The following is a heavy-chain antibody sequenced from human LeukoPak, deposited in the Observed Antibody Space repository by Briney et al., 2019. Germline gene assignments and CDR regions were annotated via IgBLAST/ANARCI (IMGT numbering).Heavy chain of an antibody. D-gene: IGHD3-22*01. CDR1: GGSISSYY. J-gene: IGHJ5*02. V-gene: IGHV4-59*01. CDR2: IYYSGST. CDR3: ARAHDSSGYNWFDP. Sequence: SETLSLTCTVSGGSISSYYWSWIRQPPGKGLEWIGYIYYSGSTNYNPSLKSRVTISVDTSKNQFSLKLSSVVAADTAVYYCARAHDSSGYNWFDPWGQGTLVTVSS.